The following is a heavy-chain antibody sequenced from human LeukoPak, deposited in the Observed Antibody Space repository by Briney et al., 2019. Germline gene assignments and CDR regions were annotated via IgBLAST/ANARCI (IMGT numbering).Heavy chain of an antibody. D-gene: IGHD1-26*01. Sequence: SGGSLRLSCAASGFAFSSYGMHWVRQAPGKGLEWVAVISYDGSNKYYADSVKGRFTISRDNSKNTLYLQMNSLRAEDTAVYYCARAAKGPATSGSYFDYWGQGTLVTVSS. CDR1: GFAFSSYG. V-gene: IGHV3-30*03. CDR3: ARAAKGPATSGSYFDY. CDR2: ISYDGSNK. J-gene: IGHJ4*02.